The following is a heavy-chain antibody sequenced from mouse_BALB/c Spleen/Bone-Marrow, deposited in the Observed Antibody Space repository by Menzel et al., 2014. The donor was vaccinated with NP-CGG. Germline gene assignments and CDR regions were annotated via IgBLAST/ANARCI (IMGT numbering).Heavy chain of an antibody. CDR2: ISSGGSYT. V-gene: IGHV5-9-4*01. CDR3: ARDHYGYYTMDY. J-gene: IGHJ4*01. CDR1: GFTFXSYA. Sequence: DVQLQESGGGLVKPGGSLKLSCAASGFTFXSYAMSWVRQSPEKRLEWVAEISSGGSYTYYPDTVTGRFTISRDNAKNTLYLEMSSLRSEDTAMYYCARDHYGYYTMDYWGQGTSVTVSS. D-gene: IGHD1-2*01.